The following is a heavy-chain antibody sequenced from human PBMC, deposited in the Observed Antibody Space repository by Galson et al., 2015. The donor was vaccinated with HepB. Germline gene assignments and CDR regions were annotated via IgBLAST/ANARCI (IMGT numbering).Heavy chain of an antibody. CDR3: ARESESSGFDLEY. Sequence: SLRLSCAASGFNFSDYYLSWIRQAPGKGLEWVSYISSSGTTISYADSVKGRFTISRDNVKNSLYLQMSSLRVDDTAVYYCARESESSGFDLEYWGQGTLVTVSS. CDR1: GFNFSDYY. V-gene: IGHV3-11*01. D-gene: IGHD3-22*01. J-gene: IGHJ4*02. CDR2: ISSSGTTI.